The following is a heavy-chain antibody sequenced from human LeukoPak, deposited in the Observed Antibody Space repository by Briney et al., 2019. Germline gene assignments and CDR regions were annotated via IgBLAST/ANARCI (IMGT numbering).Heavy chain of an antibody. V-gene: IGHV3-21*01. CDR3: ARSRRDGYNRNLRWYFHL. CDR1: GFTFSSYS. D-gene: IGHD5-24*01. CDR2: ISSSSSYI. J-gene: IGHJ2*01. Sequence: SGGSLRLSCAASGFTFSSYSMNWVRHAPGKGLEWVSSISSSSSYIYYADSVKGRFTISRDNAKNSLSLQMNSLRDEDTAVCYCARSRRDGYNRNLRWYFHLWGRGTLVTVSS.